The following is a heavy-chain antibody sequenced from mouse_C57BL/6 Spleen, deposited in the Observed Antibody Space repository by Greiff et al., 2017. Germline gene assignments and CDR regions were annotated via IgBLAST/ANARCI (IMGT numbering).Heavy chain of an antibody. CDR3: ARSPYDYYAMDY. CDR2: IRNKANGYTT. D-gene: IGHD2-3*01. Sequence: EVQGVESGGGLVQPGGSLSLSCAASGFTFTDYYMSWVRQPPGQALEWVGFIRNKANGYTTEYSASVKGRFTISRDTSQSILYLQMTALRAEDSATYYCARSPYDYYAMDYWGQGTSVTVSS. J-gene: IGHJ4*01. V-gene: IGHV7-3*01. CDR1: GFTFTDYY.